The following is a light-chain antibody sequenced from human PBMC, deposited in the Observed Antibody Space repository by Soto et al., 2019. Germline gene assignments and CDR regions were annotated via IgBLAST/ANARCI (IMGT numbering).Light chain of an antibody. J-gene: IGLJ2*01. V-gene: IGLV2-8*01. CDR1: SSDVGGYNY. CDR3: SSYGGGNNLL. CDR2: EVT. Sequence: QSALTQPPSASGSPGQSVTISCTGTSSDVGGYNYVSWYQQHPGKAPKLMIYEVTKRPSGVPDRFSGSKSANTASLTVSGLQAEGEADYYCSSYGGGNNLLFGGGTKLTVL.